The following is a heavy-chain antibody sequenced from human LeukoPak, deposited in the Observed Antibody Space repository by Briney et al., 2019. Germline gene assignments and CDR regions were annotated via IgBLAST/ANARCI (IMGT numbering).Heavy chain of an antibody. CDR1: GFTFDDYG. V-gene: IGHV3-20*04. CDR2: INWNGGST. CDR3: ARVKGDYAGWRAFDI. D-gene: IGHD4-23*01. J-gene: IGHJ3*02. Sequence: PGGSLRLSCAASGFTFDDYGMSWVRQAPGKGLEWVSGINWNGGSTGYADSVKGRFTISRDNAENSLYLQMSSLRAEDTALYYCARVKGDYAGWRAFDIWGQGTMVTVSS.